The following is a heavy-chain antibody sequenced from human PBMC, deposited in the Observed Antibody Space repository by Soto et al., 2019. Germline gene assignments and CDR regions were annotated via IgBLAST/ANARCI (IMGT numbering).Heavy chain of an antibody. Sequence: EVQLLESGGDLVQPGGSLRLSCAASGFTFSTYALSWVRQAPGKGLEWVSAISGSGDSTYYADSVKGRFTISRDNSKNTLYLQMNSLRAEDTAVYYCAKDRGDYGGNAYYCGMDVWGQGTTVTVSS. CDR3: AKDRGDYGGNAYYCGMDV. V-gene: IGHV3-23*01. J-gene: IGHJ6*02. D-gene: IGHD2-15*01. CDR2: ISGSGDST. CDR1: GFTFSTYA.